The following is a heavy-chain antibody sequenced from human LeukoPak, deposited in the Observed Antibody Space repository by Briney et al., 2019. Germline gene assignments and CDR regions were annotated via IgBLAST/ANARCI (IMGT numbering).Heavy chain of an antibody. J-gene: IGHJ4*02. CDR1: GFTFSSYG. CDR2: ISYDGSNK. D-gene: IGHD3-10*01. V-gene: IGHV3-30*18. CDR3: AKVATGGSGSPDY. Sequence: GGSLRLSCAASGFTFSSYGMHWVRQAPGKGLEWVAVISYDGSNKYCADSVKGRFTISRDNSKNTLYLHMNSLRAEDTAVYYCAKVATGGSGSPDYWGQGTLVTVSS.